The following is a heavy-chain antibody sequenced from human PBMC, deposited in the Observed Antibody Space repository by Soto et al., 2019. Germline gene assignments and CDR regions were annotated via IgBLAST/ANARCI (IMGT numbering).Heavy chain of an antibody. CDR2: IYYSGSA. Sequence: SETLSLTCTVSGGSISSGGYYWSWIRQHPGKGLEWIGYIYYSGSAYYNPSLKSRVTISVDRSKNQFSLKLSSVTAADTAKYFCAREGNLGRWLQPLDFWGQGTLVTVSS. CDR3: AREGNLGRWLQPLDF. D-gene: IGHD5-12*01. CDR1: GGSISSGGYY. J-gene: IGHJ4*02. V-gene: IGHV4-31*03.